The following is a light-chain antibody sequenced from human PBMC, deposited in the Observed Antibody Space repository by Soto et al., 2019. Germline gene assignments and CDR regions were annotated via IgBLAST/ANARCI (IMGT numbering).Light chain of an antibody. CDR1: SGHSSYD. CDR3: QTWNTTGQV. V-gene: IGLV4-69*01. CDR2: VNSDDSQ. J-gene: IGLJ2*01. Sequence: QPVLTQSPSASASLGASVKLTCTLASGHSSYDIVWHQQQPEKGPRYLMKVNSDDSQSKGDGIPDRFSGSSSGAERYLTISSLQSEDEADYYCQTWNTTGQVFGGGTKLTVL.